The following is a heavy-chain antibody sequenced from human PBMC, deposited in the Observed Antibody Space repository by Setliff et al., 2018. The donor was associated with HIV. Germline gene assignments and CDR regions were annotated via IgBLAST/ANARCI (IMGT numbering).Heavy chain of an antibody. Sequence: GASVKVSCKASGYTFTVYYMHWVRQAPGQGLEWMGWIKPDTGGTNYAQKFQGRVTMTRDTSITTAYMELSRLGSDDTAVYYCATDDYGGDSFDNWGQGTLGTVSS. CDR3: ATDDYGGDSFDN. CDR2: IKPDTGGT. J-gene: IGHJ4*02. D-gene: IGHD4-17*01. CDR1: GYTFTVYY. V-gene: IGHV1-2*02.